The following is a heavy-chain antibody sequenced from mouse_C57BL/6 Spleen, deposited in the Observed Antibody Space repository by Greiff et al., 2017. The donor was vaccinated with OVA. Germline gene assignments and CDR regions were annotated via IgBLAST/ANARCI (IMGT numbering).Heavy chain of an antibody. CDR2: ISYDGSN. CDR1: GYSITSGYY. CDR3: ARDGATTVVFYWYFDV. Sequence: VQLQQSGPGLVKPSQSLSLTCSVTGYSITSGYYWNWIRQFPGNKLEWMGYISYDGSNNYNPSLKNRISITRDTSKNQFFLKLNSVTTEDTATYYCARDGATTVVFYWYFDVWGTGTTVTVSS. V-gene: IGHV3-6*01. J-gene: IGHJ1*03. D-gene: IGHD1-1*01.